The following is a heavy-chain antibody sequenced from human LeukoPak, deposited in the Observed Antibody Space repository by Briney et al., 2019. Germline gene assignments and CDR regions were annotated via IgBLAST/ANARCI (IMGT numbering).Heavy chain of an antibody. CDR2: IYYSGST. CDR3: AREDGYSYGYYY. CDR1: GGSISSYY. J-gene: IGHJ4*02. Sequence: SETLSLTCTVSGGSISSYYWSWIRRPPGKGLEWIGYIYYSGSTNYNPSLKSRVTISVDTSKNQFSLKLSSVTAADTAVYYCAREDGYSYGYYYWGQGTLVTVSS. D-gene: IGHD5-18*01. V-gene: IGHV4-59*01.